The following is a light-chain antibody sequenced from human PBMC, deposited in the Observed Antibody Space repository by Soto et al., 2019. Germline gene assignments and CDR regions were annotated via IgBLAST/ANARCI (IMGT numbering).Light chain of an antibody. CDR1: QSVSSSY. V-gene: IGKV3-20*01. CDR3: QQYGSLSWT. Sequence: EIVLTQSPGTLSLSPGERATLSCRASQSVSSSYLAWYQQKPGQAPRLLIYGASSRATGIPDRFSGSGSGTDFTLTISILEPEDFAVYYCQQYGSLSWTFGQGTKVDIK. J-gene: IGKJ1*01. CDR2: GAS.